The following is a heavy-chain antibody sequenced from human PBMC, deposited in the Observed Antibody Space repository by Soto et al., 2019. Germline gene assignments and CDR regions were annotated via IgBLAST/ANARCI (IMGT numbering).Heavy chain of an antibody. CDR1: GFTFGTST. D-gene: IGHD1-7*01. CDR3: ARDGPFMGTGNYTYYFHF. J-gene: IGHJ4*01. V-gene: IGHV3-30-3*01. Sequence: QVQLVESGGGVVQPGRSLRLSCAASGFTFGTSTMHWVRQAPGKGLEWVAVISFDGSTENYADSVKGRFTVSRDISKNTLFLQMNSLRAEETAVYYCARDGPFMGTGNYTYYFHFWAQGHLVTVSS. CDR2: ISFDGSTE.